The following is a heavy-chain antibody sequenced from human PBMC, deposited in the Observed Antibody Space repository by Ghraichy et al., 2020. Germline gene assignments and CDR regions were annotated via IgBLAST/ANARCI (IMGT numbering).Heavy chain of an antibody. CDR2: INAGNGNT. D-gene: IGHD6-6*01. Sequence: ASVKVSCKASGYTFTSYPMHWVRQAPGQRLEWMGWINAGNGNTRFSQKFQGRVTITSDTSASTAYMELSSLRSEDTAGYYCARDREEYTSSFFSFDYWGREPLSPSPQ. V-gene: IGHV1-3*01. J-gene: IGHJ4*02. CDR1: GYTFTSYP. CDR3: ARDREEYTSSFFSFDY.